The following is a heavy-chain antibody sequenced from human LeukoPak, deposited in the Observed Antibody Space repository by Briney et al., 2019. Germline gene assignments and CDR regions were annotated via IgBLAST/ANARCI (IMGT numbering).Heavy chain of an antibody. CDR3: ARHRCSGGSCYPMNWFDP. CDR2: INHSGST. D-gene: IGHD2-15*01. J-gene: IGHJ5*02. CDR1: GGSFSGYY. V-gene: IGHV4-34*01. Sequence: PSETLSLTCAVYGGSFSGYYWSWIRQPPGKGLEWIGEINHSGSTNYNPSLKSRVTISVDTSKNQFSLKLSSVTAADTAVYYRARHRCSGGSCYPMNWFDPWGQGTLVTVSS.